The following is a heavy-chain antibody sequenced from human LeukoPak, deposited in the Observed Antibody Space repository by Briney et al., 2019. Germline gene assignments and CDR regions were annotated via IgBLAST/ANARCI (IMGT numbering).Heavy chain of an antibody. CDR1: GFTFSSYS. D-gene: IGHD2-2*01. V-gene: IGHV3-23*01. Sequence: GGSLRLSCAASGFTFSSYSMNWVRQAPGRGLEWVSGISGSGSSTHYADSVKGRFSISRDNSKNTLYLQMNSLRAEDTAVYYCAKDQDVVVVPGFDYWGQGILVTVSS. J-gene: IGHJ4*02. CDR3: AKDQDVVVVPGFDY. CDR2: ISGSGSST.